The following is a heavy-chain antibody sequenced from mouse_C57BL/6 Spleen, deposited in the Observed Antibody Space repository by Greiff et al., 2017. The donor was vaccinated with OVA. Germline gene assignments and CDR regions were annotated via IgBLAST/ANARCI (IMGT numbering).Heavy chain of an antibody. CDR3: ARHRGDSSGPLYFDY. V-gene: IGHV5-6*01. CDR1: GFTFSSYG. CDR2: ISSGGSYT. D-gene: IGHD3-2*02. Sequence: EVQGVESGGDLVKPGGSLKLSCAASGFTFSSYGMSWVRPTPDKRLEWVATISSGGSYTYYPDSVKGRFTISRDNAKNTLYLQMSSLKSEDTAMYYCARHRGDSSGPLYFDYWGQGTTLTVSS. J-gene: IGHJ2*01.